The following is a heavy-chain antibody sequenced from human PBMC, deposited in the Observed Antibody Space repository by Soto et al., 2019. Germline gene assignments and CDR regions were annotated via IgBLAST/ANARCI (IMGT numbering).Heavy chain of an antibody. V-gene: IGHV3-33*01. Sequence: GGSLRLSCAASGFTFSSYGMHWVRQAPGKGLEWVAVIWYDGSNKYYADSVKGRFTISRDDSKNTLSLQMNSLRAEDTAVYYCARDSAWLFDFWGQGTLVTVSS. CDR1: GFTFSSYG. D-gene: IGHD5-12*01. CDR2: IWYDGSNK. J-gene: IGHJ4*02. CDR3: ARDSAWLFDF.